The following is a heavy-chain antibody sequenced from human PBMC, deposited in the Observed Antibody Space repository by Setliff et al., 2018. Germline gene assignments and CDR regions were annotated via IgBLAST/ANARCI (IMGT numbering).Heavy chain of an antibody. V-gene: IGHV4-31*03. CDR2: AYHSGST. CDR1: GGSIDSGGYY. D-gene: IGHD3-9*01. J-gene: IGHJ6*03. Sequence: TLSLTCTVSGGSIDSGGYYWTWIRQHPGKGLEWIGCAYHSGSTYYNPSLKSRVAISVDTSKNQLSLKLSSVTAADTAVYYCARALGFDPVYHYYMDVWGKGTTVTVSS. CDR3: ARALGFDPVYHYYMDV.